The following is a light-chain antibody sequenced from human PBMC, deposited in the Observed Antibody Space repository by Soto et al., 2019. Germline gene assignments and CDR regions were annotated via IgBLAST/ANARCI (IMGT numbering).Light chain of an antibody. J-gene: IGKJ1*01. V-gene: IGKV3-20*01. CDR1: QSVSSSY. CDR2: AAS. CDR3: QQYGSSPWT. Sequence: EIVLTQSPGTLSLSPGERATVPCRSSQSVSSSYIVWHQQKPGQALRLLIYAASRRATGISDRFSGSGSGTDFTLTISRLEPEDFAVYYCQQYGSSPWTFGQGTKVDI.